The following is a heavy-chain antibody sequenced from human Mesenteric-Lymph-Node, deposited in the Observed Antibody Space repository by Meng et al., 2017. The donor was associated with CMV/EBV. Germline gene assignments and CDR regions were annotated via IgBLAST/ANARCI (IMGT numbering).Heavy chain of an antibody. J-gene: IGHJ6*02. V-gene: IGHV2-70*20. D-gene: IGHD3-10*01. Sequence: SGPTLVKPTQTLTLTCTFSGFSLSTSGMCVSWVRQPPGKALEWLALIDWDDDKYYSTSLKTRLTISKDTSKNQVVITMTNMDPVDTATYYCARIRARVYVGSYYYHDMDVWGQGTTVTVSS. CDR2: IDWDDDK. CDR1: GFSLSTSGMC. CDR3: ARIRARVYVGSYYYHDMDV.